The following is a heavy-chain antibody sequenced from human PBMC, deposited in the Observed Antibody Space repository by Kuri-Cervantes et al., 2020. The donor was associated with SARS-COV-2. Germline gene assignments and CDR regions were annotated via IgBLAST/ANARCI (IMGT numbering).Heavy chain of an antibody. CDR1: GGSFSGYY. CDR3: ARGLYIVVVPAAMWERGEYYYGMDV. V-gene: IGHV4-34*01. CDR2: INHSGST. D-gene: IGHD2-2*01. Sequence: ESLKISCAVYGGSFSGYYRSWIRQPPGKGLEWIGEINHSGSTNYNPSLKSRVTISVDTSKNQFSLKLSSVTAADTAVYYCARGLYIVVVPAAMWERGEYYYGMDVWGQGTTVTVSS. J-gene: IGHJ6*02.